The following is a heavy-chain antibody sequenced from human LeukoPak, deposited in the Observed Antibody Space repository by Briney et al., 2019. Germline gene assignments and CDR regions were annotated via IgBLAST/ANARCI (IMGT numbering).Heavy chain of an antibody. V-gene: IGHV1-18*01. CDR3: ARDSEVTALLPYYYYGMDV. CDR1: GYAFTSYG. D-gene: IGHD2-21*02. CDR2: ISAYNGNT. J-gene: IGHJ6*02. Sequence: ASVKVSCKASGYAFTSYGISWVRQAPGQGLEWMGWISAYNGNTNYAQKLQGRVTMTTDTSTSTAYMELRSLRSDDTAVCYCARDSEVTALLPYYYYGMDVWGQGTTVTVSS.